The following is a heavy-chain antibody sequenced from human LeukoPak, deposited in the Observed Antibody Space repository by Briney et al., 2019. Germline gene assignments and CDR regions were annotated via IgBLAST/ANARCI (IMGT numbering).Heavy chain of an antibody. V-gene: IGHV3-23*01. CDR1: VFTFSSYA. Sequence: PGGSLRLSCTASVFTFSSYAMSGVPQATGKGREWVSAISGRGGSTYYADSGKGRFTISKENSKNTLYLQMNSLRAEDTAVNYCARRGLWFGDRRGQNRLETPLLGYMDVWGKGTTVTVSS. CDR3: ARRGLWFGDRRGQNRLETPLLGYMDV. CDR2: ISGRGGST. J-gene: IGHJ6*03. D-gene: IGHD3-10*01.